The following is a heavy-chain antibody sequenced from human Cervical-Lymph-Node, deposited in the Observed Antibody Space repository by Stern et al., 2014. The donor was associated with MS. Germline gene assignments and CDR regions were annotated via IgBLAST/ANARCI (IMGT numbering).Heavy chain of an antibody. J-gene: IGHJ3*02. V-gene: IGHV4-30-2*01. D-gene: IGHD4-17*01. CDR3: ARSSTVTPNAFDI. CDR1: GGSISSGGYS. Sequence: QLQLHESGSGLVKPSQTLSLTCAVSGGSISSGGYSWSWIRQPPGKGLEWIGYIYHSGRTYYNPSLKSRVTISVDRSKNQFSLKLSSVTAADTAVYYCARSSTVTPNAFDIWGQGTMVTVSS. CDR2: IYHSGRT.